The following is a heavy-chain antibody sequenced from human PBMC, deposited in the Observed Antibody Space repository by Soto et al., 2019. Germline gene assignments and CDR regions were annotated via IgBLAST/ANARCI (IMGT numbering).Heavy chain of an antibody. CDR3: SRDEDGDYYYYGMDV. Sequence: EVQLVESGGGLVKPGGSLRLSCAASGFTFSTYSMSWVRQAPGKGLEWVSSISSRGAYIYYADSLKGRFTISRDNAKSSLYMQINSVRAEDTAVYYCSRDEDGDYYYYGMDVWGQGTTVTVSS. CDR1: GFTFSTYS. D-gene: IGHD4-17*01. J-gene: IGHJ6*02. V-gene: IGHV3-21*01. CDR2: ISSRGAYI.